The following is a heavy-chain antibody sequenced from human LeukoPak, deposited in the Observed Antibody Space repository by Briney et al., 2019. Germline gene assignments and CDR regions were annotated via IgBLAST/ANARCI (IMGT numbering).Heavy chain of an antibody. CDR1: GYTFTSYG. D-gene: IGHD3-3*01. CDR3: ARGGITMFMESDY. CDR2: ISAYSGNT. V-gene: IGHV1-18*01. Sequence: GASVKVSCKASGYTFTSYGISWVRQAPGQGLEXXXXISAYSGNTXYVQKLQGRVTMTTDTSTSTAYMELRSLRSDDTAIYYCARGGITMFMESDYWGQGTLVTVSS. J-gene: IGHJ4*02.